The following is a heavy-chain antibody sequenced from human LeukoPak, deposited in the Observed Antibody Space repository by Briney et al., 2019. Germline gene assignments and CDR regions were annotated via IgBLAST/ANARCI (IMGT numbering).Heavy chain of an antibody. J-gene: IGHJ6*02. D-gene: IGHD3-16*01. CDR3: ASDLGYYYYGMDV. V-gene: IGHV1-69*13. CDR1: GGTFSSYA. CDR2: IIPIFGTA. Sequence: GASVKVSCKASGGTFSSYAISWVRQAPGQGLEWMGGIIPIFGTANYAQKFQGRVTITADESTSTAYMELSGLRSEDTAVYYCASDLGYYYYGMDVWGQGTTVTVSS.